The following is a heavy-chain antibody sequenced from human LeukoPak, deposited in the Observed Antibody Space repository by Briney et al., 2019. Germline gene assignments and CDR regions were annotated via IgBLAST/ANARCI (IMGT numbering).Heavy chain of an antibody. V-gene: IGHV3-23*01. D-gene: IGHD6-13*01. J-gene: IGHJ6*02. CDR2: ISGSGGRT. Sequence: PGGSLRLSCAASGFTFSSYAMGWVRQAPGKGLEWVSAISGSGGRTYYADSVKGRFSISRDNSKNTLYLQMNSLRAEDTAVYYCARERVAAAGTFYYYGMDVWGQGTTVTVSS. CDR3: ARERVAAAGTFYYYGMDV. CDR1: GFTFSSYA.